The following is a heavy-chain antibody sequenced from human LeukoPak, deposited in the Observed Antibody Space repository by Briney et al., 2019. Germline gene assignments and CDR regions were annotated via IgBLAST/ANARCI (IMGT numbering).Heavy chain of an antibody. D-gene: IGHD5/OR15-5a*01. Sequence: ASVKVSCKASGYTFTGYYMHWVRQAPGQGLEWMGRINPNSGGTNYAQKFQGRVTTTRDTSISTAYMELSRLRSDDTAVYYCARPLGSTGVYDYWGQGTLVTVSS. CDR3: ARPLGSTGVYDY. J-gene: IGHJ4*02. CDR1: GYTFTGYY. CDR2: INPNSGGT. V-gene: IGHV1-2*06.